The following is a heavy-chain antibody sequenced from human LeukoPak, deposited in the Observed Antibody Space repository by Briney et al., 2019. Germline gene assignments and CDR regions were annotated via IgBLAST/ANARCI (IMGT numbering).Heavy chain of an antibody. J-gene: IGHJ4*02. D-gene: IGHD3-10*01. CDR3: ARDPPYYYGSGSYYFDY. CDR1: GFTFSSYW. V-gene: IGHV3-74*01. Sequence: GGSLRLSCAASGFTFSSYWMHWVRQVPGKGLVWVARINPGGSSITYADSVKGRFTISRDNAKNTLYLQMDSLRAEDTGVYYCARDPPYYYGSGSYYFDYWGQGTLVTVSS. CDR2: INPGGSSI.